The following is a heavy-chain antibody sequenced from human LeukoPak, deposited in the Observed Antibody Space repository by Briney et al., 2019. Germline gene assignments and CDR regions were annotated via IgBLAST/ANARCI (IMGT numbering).Heavy chain of an antibody. V-gene: IGHV3-9*01. D-gene: IGHD3-16*01. Sequence: TGGTLRLSCAASGFTFDDYAMHWVRQAPGKGLEWVSGISWNSGSIGYADSVKGRFTISRDNAKNSLYLQMNSLRAEDTALYYCAKDNLGYFDYWGQGTLVTVSS. J-gene: IGHJ4*02. CDR1: GFTFDDYA. CDR3: AKDNLGYFDY. CDR2: ISWNSGSI.